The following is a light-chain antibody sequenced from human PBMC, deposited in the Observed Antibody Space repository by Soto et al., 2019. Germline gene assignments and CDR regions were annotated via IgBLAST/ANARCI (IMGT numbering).Light chain of an antibody. CDR3: QQYGSSYT. Sequence: EIVLPQSPGTLSLSPGERATLSCRDSQSVSSNYLAWYQQKPGQAPRLLIFGASRRATGIPERFSGSGSGTDFTLTISRLEAEDFAVYYCQQYGSSYTFGQGTLLEIK. J-gene: IGKJ2*01. V-gene: IGKV3-20*01. CDR1: QSVSSNY. CDR2: GAS.